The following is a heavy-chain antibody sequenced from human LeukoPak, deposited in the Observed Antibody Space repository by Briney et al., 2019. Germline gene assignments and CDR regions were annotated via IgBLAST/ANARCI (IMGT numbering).Heavy chain of an antibody. J-gene: IGHJ4*02. CDR1: GFTVSSYA. D-gene: IGHD1-26*01. Sequence: GGSLRLSCAASGFTVSSYAMSWVRQAPGKGLEWVANIKGDGSDNHYVDSVRGRLTISRDNAKNSLYLQMNSLRAEDTAVYYCARDLGYYRADYWGQGTLVTVSS. CDR2: IKGDGSDN. CDR3: ARDLGYYRADY. V-gene: IGHV3-7*04.